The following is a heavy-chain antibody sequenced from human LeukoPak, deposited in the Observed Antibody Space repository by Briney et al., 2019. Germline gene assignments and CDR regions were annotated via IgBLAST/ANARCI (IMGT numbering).Heavy chain of an antibody. D-gene: IGHD2-2*01. Sequence: SETLSLTCTVSGGSISSYYWSWIRQPPGKGLEWIRYIYYSGSTNYNPSLKSRVTISVDTSKNQFSLKLSSVTAADTAVYYCARGLGYCSSTSCYGLYNWFDPWGQGTLVTVSS. J-gene: IGHJ5*02. CDR3: ARGLGYCSSTSCYGLYNWFDP. V-gene: IGHV4-59*01. CDR1: GGSISSYY. CDR2: IYYSGST.